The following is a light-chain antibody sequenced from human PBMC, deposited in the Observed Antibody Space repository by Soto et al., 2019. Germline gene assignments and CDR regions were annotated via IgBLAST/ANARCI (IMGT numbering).Light chain of an antibody. CDR1: NSDVGGYNY. CDR2: DVS. V-gene: IGLV2-14*01. J-gene: IGLJ1*01. CDR3: SSYTSSNTYV. Sequence: QSVLTQPASVSGSPGQSITISCTGTNSDVGGYNYVSWYQQHPGKAPKLMIYDVSNRPSGVSNRFSGSKSVNTASLTISGLQAEDEADYYCSSYTSSNTYVFGTGTKVTVL.